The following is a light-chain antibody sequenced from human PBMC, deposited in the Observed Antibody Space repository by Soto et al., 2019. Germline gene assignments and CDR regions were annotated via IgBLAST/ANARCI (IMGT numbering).Light chain of an antibody. CDR1: QSISSW. J-gene: IGKJ5*01. Sequence: PSTLSASVGDRVTITCRASQSISSWLAWYQQKPGKAPKLLIYKASSLESGVPSRFSGSGSGTEFTLTISSLQPDDFATYYCQQYNSYLITFGQGTRLEIK. CDR3: QQYNSYLIT. V-gene: IGKV1-5*03. CDR2: KAS.